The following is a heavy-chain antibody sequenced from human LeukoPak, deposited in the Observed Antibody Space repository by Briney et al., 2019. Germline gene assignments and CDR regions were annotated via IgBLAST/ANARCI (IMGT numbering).Heavy chain of an antibody. CDR1: GGSFSGYY. D-gene: IGHD5-12*01. J-gene: IGHJ4*02. CDR3: AKRGGYDPLGFDY. V-gene: IGHV4-34*01. Sequence: PSKTLSLTCAVYGGSFSGYYWSWIRQPPGKGLEWIGEINHSGSTNYNPSLKSRVTISVDTSKNQFSLKLSSVTAADTAVYYCAKRGGYDPLGFDYWGQGTLVTVSS. CDR2: INHSGST.